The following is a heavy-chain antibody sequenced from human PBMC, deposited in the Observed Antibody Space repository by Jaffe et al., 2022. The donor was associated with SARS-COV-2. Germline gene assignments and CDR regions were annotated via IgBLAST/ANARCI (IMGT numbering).Heavy chain of an antibody. J-gene: IGHJ4*02. CDR1: GFTFSSYA. Sequence: EVQLLESGGGLVQPGGSLRLSCAASGFTFSSYAMSWVRQAPGKGLEWVSAISGSGGSTYYADSVKGRFTISRDNSKNTLYLQMNSLRAEDTAVYYCAKEALITMIVVVITSFDYWGQGTLVTVSS. V-gene: IGHV3-23*01. D-gene: IGHD3-22*01. CDR2: ISGSGGST. CDR3: AKEALITMIVVVITSFDY.